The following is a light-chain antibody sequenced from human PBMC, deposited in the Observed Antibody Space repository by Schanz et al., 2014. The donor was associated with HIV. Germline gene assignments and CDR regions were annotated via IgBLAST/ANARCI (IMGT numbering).Light chain of an antibody. J-gene: IGLJ3*02. Sequence: QSALTQPASVSGSPGQSITISCTGTSSDVGSYNLVSWYQQHPGKAPKLMIYEGSKRPSGVPDRFSGSKSGNTASLTVSGLQTDDEADYYCSSKGGGDTLVFGGGTKLTVL. CDR1: SSDVGSYNL. CDR2: EGS. CDR3: SSKGGGDTLV. V-gene: IGLV2-23*01.